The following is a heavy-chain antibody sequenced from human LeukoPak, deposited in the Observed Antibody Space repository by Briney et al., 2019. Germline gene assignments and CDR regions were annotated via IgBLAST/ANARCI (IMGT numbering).Heavy chain of an antibody. CDR1: GFTISTYG. CDR2: ISGGTT. V-gene: IGHV3-23*01. Sequence: GGSLRLSCAASGFTISTYGMSWVRQAPGKGLEWVSSISGGTTYYADSVKGRFTISRDNSKNTVSLQMNSLRAEDTTVYYCAKSVYHSGNYWGQGTLVTVSS. J-gene: IGHJ4*02. D-gene: IGHD3-10*01. CDR3: AKSVYHSGNY.